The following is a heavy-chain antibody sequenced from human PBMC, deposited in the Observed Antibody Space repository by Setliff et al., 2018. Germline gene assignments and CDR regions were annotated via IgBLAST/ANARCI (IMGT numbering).Heavy chain of an antibody. D-gene: IGHD6-19*01. Sequence: PGGSLRLSCAASGFAFGTYGMHWVRQAPGKGLEWLTFIRYDGSYKYYADSVKGRFTISRDNSTNTLFLEIDSLRSEDTGLYYCAREGSIGWSQYFHHWGQGTPVTVSS. V-gene: IGHV3-30*02. CDR2: IRYDGSYK. CDR3: AREGSIGWSQYFHH. J-gene: IGHJ1*01. CDR1: GFAFGTYG.